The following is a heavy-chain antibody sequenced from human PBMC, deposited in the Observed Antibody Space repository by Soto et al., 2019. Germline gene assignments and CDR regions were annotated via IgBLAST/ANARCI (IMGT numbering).Heavy chain of an antibody. J-gene: IGHJ4*02. D-gene: IGHD2-2*01. CDR3: TRSSSTVTTLDY. Sequence: QLQLQESGSGLVKPSQTLSLTCAVSGGSISSGGYSWSWIRQPPGKGLEWVGYIYHSGSTYYNPSLKIRVTISIDRSKIQLSLKLSSVTAADTAVYYCTRSSSTVTTLDYWGQGTLVTVSS. CDR2: IYHSGST. V-gene: IGHV4-30-2*01. CDR1: GGSISSGGYS.